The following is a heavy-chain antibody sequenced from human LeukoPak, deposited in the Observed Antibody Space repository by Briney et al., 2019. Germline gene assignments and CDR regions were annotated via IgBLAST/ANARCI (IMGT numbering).Heavy chain of an antibody. V-gene: IGHV3-13*01. CDR2: IGTAGDI. CDR1: GFTFSNYD. D-gene: IGHD5-18*01. Sequence: GGSLRLSCAASGFTFSNYDMHWVRQATGKGLEWVSGIGTAGDIYYAGSVKGRFTISRENAKNSLYLQMNSLRAEDTAVYYCARQSGYSIYYYYMDVWGKGTTVTASS. J-gene: IGHJ6*03. CDR3: ARQSGYSIYYYYMDV.